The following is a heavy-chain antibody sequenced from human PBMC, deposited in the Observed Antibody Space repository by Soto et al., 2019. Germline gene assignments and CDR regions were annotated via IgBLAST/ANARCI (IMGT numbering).Heavy chain of an antibody. CDR3: ATSRDATSGGLDY. V-gene: IGHV1-2*04. Sequence: QVQLVQSGAEVKKPGASVKVSCKASGYTFTGYYMHWVRQAPGQGLEWMGWINPNSGDTNYAQKFQGWFTMTRDTSISTAYMELSRLKSDDTAVYYCATSRDATSGGLDYWGQGTLVTVSS. J-gene: IGHJ4*02. D-gene: IGHD2-15*01. CDR1: GYTFTGYY. CDR2: INPNSGDT.